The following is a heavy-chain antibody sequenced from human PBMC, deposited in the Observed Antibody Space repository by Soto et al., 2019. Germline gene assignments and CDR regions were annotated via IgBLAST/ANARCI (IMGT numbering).Heavy chain of an antibody. CDR3: ARATYYYDSSGYQRWFDP. D-gene: IGHD3-22*01. J-gene: IGHJ5*02. V-gene: IGHV4-59*01. CDR1: GGSISSYY. CDR2: IYYSGST. Sequence: SETLSLTCTVSGGSISSYYWSWIRQPPGKGLEWIGYIYYSGSTNYNPSLKSRVTISVDTSKNQFSLKLSSVTAADTAVYYCARATYYYDSSGYQRWFDPWGQGTLVTAPQ.